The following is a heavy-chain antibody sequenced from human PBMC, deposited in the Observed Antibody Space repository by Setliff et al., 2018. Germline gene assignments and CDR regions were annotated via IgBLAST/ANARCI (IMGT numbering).Heavy chain of an antibody. CDR3: ASGRWLQLLGDY. CDR1: GFTFSSYW. V-gene: IGHV3-7*01. Sequence: SLRLSCAASGFTFSSYWMSWVRQAPGKGLEWVANIKQDGSEKYYVDSVKGRFTISRDNAKNSLYLQMNSLRAEDTAVYYCASGRWLQLLGDYWGQGTLVTVSS. CDR2: IKQDGSEK. J-gene: IGHJ4*02. D-gene: IGHD5-12*01.